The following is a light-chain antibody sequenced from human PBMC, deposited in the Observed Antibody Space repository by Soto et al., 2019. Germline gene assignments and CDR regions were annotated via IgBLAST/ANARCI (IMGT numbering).Light chain of an antibody. Sequence: QSVLTQPPSVSAAPGQKVTISCSGSSSNIGGNSVSWYQQLPGTAPKLLIYDDNKRPSGIPDRFSGSKSGTSATLGITGFQTGDEADYYCQTYDIILSGSYVFGTGTKVTVL. CDR2: DDN. CDR3: QTYDIILSGSYV. V-gene: IGLV1-51*01. CDR1: SSNIGGNS. J-gene: IGLJ1*01.